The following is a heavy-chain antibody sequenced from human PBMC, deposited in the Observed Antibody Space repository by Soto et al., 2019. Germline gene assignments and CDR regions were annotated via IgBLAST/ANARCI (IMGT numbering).Heavy chain of an antibody. J-gene: IGHJ4*02. CDR2: LYYSGST. D-gene: IGHD3-9*01. CDR3: ARTRRYYDILTGYYTQYYFDY. V-gene: IGHV4-59*01. CDR1: GGSISSYY. Sequence: QVQLQESGPGLVKPSETLSLTCTVSGGSISSYYWRWIRQPPGKGLECIGYLYYSGSTNYNPSLESRVTISVDTSKNQFSLKLSSVTAADTAVYYCARTRRYYDILTGYYTQYYFDYWGQGTLVTVSS.